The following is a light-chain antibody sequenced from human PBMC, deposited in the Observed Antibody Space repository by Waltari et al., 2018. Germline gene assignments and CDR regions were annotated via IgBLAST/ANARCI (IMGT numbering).Light chain of an antibody. CDR3: QVYGSSPLT. CDR1: QSVFSSY. CDR2: GSS. V-gene: IGKV3-20*01. J-gene: IGKJ4*01. Sequence: ILLTQFPGTLSLSPGETATFSCRASQSVFSSYIGWYQQKPGQAPRLLIYGSSNRATDIPGRFRGSGSGTDFTLTISRLEPEDFAVYYCQVYGSSPLTFGGGTKVEI.